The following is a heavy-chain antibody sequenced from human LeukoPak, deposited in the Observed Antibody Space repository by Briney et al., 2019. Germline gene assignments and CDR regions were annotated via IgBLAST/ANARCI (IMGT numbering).Heavy chain of an antibody. CDR1: GFTVSSNY. J-gene: IGHJ6*02. Sequence: GSLRLSCAASGFTVSSNYMSWVRQAPGKGLEWVSLIYAGGSTYYADAVKGRFTISRHNSKNTLHLQMNSPRVEDTAVYYCATAGSSERIWDYVMDVWGQGTTVTVSS. CDR3: ATAGSSERIWDYVMDV. CDR2: IYAGGST. V-gene: IGHV3-53*04. D-gene: IGHD1-26*01.